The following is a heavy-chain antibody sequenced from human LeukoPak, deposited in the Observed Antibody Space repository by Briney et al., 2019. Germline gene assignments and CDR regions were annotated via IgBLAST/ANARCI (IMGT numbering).Heavy chain of an antibody. D-gene: IGHD5-18*01. V-gene: IGHV4-61*02. CDR3: ARVQPYTSGYYYYYYMDV. Sequence: PSQTLSLTCTVSGGSISSGSYYWSWIRQPAGKGLEWIGRIYTSGSTNYNPSLKSRVTISVATSKNQFSLKLSSVTAADTAVYYCARVQPYTSGYYYYYYMDVWGKGTTVTVSS. CDR1: GGSISSGSYY. J-gene: IGHJ6*03. CDR2: IYTSGST.